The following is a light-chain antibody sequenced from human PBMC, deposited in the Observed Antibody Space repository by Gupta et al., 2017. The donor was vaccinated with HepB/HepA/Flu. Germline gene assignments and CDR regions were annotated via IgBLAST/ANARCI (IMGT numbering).Light chain of an antibody. CDR2: GNS. Sequence: QSVLTQPPSVSGAPGQMVTISCTGSSSNIGAGYDVHWYQQLPGTAPKLLIYGNSNRPSGVPDRFSGSKSGTSASLAITGLQAEDEADYYCQSYDSSLSGSEVFGTGPKVTVL. J-gene: IGLJ1*01. V-gene: IGLV1-40*01. CDR1: SSNIGAGYD. CDR3: QSYDSSLSGSEV.